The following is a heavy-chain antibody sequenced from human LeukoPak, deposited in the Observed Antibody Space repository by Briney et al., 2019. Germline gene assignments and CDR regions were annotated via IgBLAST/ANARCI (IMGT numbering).Heavy chain of an antibody. CDR2: INYSGST. CDR1: GFTFSNYA. CDR3: ARDYFTSYYYYGMDV. Sequence: GSLRLSCAASGFTFSNYAMNWIRQPPGKGLEWIGYINYSGSTNYNPSLKRRVTISIDTSKNQFSLKLSSVTAADTAVYYCARDYFTSYYYYGMDVWGQGTTVTVSS. V-gene: IGHV4-59*01. D-gene: IGHD2/OR15-2a*01. J-gene: IGHJ6*02.